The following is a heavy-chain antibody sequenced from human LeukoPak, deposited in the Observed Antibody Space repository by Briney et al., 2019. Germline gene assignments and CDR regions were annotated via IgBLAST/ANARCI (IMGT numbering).Heavy chain of an antibody. Sequence: GGSLRLSCAASGFTFSSYTMKWVRQAPGKGLEWVAVISYDGSNKYYADSVKGRFTISRDNSKNTLYLQMNSLRAEDTAVYYCAKVEGDVWGKGTTVTVSS. J-gene: IGHJ6*04. CDR1: GFTFSSYT. CDR3: AKVEGDV. CDR2: ISYDGSNK. V-gene: IGHV3-30*18.